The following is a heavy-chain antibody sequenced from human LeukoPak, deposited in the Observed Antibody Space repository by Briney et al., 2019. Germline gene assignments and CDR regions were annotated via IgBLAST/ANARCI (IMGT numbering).Heavy chain of an antibody. CDR2: IYPGDSDT. CDR1: GYSFTSYW. J-gene: IGHJ6*03. V-gene: IGHV5-51*01. Sequence: GESLKISCKGSGYSFTSYWIGWVRQMPGKGLEWMGIIYPGDSDTRYSPSFQGQVTISADKSISTAYLQWSSLKASDTAMYYCARHPPYGPGCYYYYYMDVWGKGTTVTVSS. CDR3: ARHPPYGPGCYYYYYMDV. D-gene: IGHD4-17*01.